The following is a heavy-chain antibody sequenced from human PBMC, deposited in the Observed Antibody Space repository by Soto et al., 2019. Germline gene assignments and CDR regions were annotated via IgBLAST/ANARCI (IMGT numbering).Heavy chain of an antibody. CDR1: GGSISSRSHH. J-gene: IGHJ6*02. Sequence: PSETLSLTCTVSGGSISSRSHHRGWIRQHPGKGLEWIGSIYHSGTTYYNPPLKSRVTISVDTSKNQFSLRLSSVTAADTAVYYCAYGITGTPFSNGMDVWGQGTTVTVSS. D-gene: IGHD1-20*01. CDR2: IYHSGTT. CDR3: AYGITGTPFSNGMDV. V-gene: IGHV4-39*01.